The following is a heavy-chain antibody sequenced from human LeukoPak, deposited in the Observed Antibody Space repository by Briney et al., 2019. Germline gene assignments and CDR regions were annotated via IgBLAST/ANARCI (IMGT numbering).Heavy chain of an antibody. J-gene: IGHJ5*02. D-gene: IGHD3-10*01. V-gene: IGHV4-39*01. CDR2: IYYTGTT. CDR1: GGSVTSGGFY. Sequence: SETLSLTCSVSGGSVTSGGFYWGWLRHPPGKGPEWIATIYYTGTTYYNPSLQSRVTISIDTSKNQSSLRLTSVTATDTAVYHCARHSGSGSLSRPFDPWGQGTLVTVSS. CDR3: ARHSGSGSLSRPFDP.